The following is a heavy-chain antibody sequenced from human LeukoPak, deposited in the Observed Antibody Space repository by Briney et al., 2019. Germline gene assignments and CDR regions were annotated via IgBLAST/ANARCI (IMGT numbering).Heavy chain of an antibody. J-gene: IGHJ6*03. V-gene: IGHV4-4*09. CDR1: GGSISSYY. CDR3: ARLGAVGATGYYYYYYMDV. CDR2: IYTSGST. Sequence: SETLSLTCTVSGGSISSYYWSWIRQPPGKGLEWIGYIYTSGSTNYNPSLKSRATISVDTSKNQFSLKLSSVTAADTAVYYCARLGAVGATGYYYYYYMDVWGKGTTVTVSS. D-gene: IGHD1-26*01.